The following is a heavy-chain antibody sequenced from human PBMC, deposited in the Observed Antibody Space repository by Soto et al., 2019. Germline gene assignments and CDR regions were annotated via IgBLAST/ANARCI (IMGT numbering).Heavy chain of an antibody. CDR3: ARDRDSSSSPGYYYYGMDV. CDR2: IWYDGSNK. V-gene: IGHV3-33*01. J-gene: IGHJ6*02. Sequence: AGPLRRSCGASGFTFSSYCRQWVRQAPGKELEWVAVIWYDGSNKYYADSVKGRFTISRDNSKNTLYLQMNSLRAEDTAVYYCARDRDSSSSPGYYYYGMDVWGQGTTVTVSS. D-gene: IGHD6-6*01. CDR1: GFTFSSYC.